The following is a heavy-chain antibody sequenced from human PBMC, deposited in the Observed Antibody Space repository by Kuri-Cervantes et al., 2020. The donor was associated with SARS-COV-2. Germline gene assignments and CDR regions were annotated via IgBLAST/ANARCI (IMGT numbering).Heavy chain of an antibody. CDR2: ISWNSGSI. J-gene: IGHJ5*02. Sequence: GGSLRLSCAASGFTFDDYAMHWVRQAPGKGLEWVSGISWNSGSIGYADSVRGRFTISRDNSKNTLYLQMNSLRAEDTAVYYCATIYYDSSGYDGGFDPWGQGTLVTVSS. CDR3: ATIYYDSSGYDGGFDP. CDR1: GFTFDDYA. D-gene: IGHD3-22*01. V-gene: IGHV3-9*01.